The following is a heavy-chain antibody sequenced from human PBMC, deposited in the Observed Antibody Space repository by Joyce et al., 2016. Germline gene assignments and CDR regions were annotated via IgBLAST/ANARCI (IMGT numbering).Heavy chain of an antibody. D-gene: IGHD3-16*01. CDR3: ARGGGSYGMDV. Sequence: EVQLLESGGGLVEPGGSLRLSCAASGFTFNNYSVNWVRQAPGKGREWLSSISDNTRYTHYAQSVRGRFTISRTYTKKSVFLQMSSLRAEDTAVYYCARGGGSYGMDVWGQGTTVTVSS. J-gene: IGHJ6*02. CDR1: GFTFNNYS. CDR2: ISDNTRYT. V-gene: IGHV3-21*02.